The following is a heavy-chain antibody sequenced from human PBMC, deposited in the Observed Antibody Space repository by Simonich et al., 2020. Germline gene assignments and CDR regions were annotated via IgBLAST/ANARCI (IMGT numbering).Heavy chain of an antibody. CDR2: INSDGSRT. CDR3: ARDGGSGWYKGDY. V-gene: IGHV3-74*01. CDR1: GFTVSSNY. J-gene: IGHJ4*02. D-gene: IGHD6-19*01. Sequence: EVQLVESGGGLIQPGGSLRLSCAASGFTVSSNYMSWVRQAPGKGLGWVSRINSDGSRTSSADSVKGRFTISRDNAKNTLYLQMNSLRAEDTAVYYCARDGGSGWYKGDYWGQGTLVTVSS.